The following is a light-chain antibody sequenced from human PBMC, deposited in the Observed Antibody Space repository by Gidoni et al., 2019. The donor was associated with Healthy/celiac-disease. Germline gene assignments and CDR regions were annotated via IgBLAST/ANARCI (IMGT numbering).Light chain of an antibody. CDR1: SSNIGSNY. CDR2: RNN. V-gene: IGLV1-47*01. Sequence: QSVLTQPPSASGTPGQGVPLPCSGSSSNIGSNYVYWYQQLPGTAPKLLIYRNNQRPSGVPDRFSGSKSGTSASLAISGLRSEDEADYYCAAWDDSLSGYVFGTGTKVTVL. J-gene: IGLJ1*01. CDR3: AAWDDSLSGYV.